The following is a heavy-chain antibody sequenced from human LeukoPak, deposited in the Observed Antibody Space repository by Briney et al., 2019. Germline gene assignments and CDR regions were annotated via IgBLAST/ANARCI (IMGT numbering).Heavy chain of an antibody. CDR3: AQDSRVPGVFDY. D-gene: IGHD6-19*01. Sequence: GGSLRLSCAASGFTFSSYAMNWVRQAPGKGLEWVSAITGNGVDTYYADSVKGRFTISRDNSKNTLYLQMNSLRAEDTAVYYCAQDSRVPGVFDYWGQGTLVTVSS. CDR2: ITGNGVDT. CDR1: GFTFSSYA. V-gene: IGHV3-23*01. J-gene: IGHJ4*02.